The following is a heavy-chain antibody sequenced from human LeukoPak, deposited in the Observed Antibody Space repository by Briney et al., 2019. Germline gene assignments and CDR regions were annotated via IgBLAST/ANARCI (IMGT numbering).Heavy chain of an antibody. CDR3: ARGDGYNDAEYLQH. CDR1: GFTSSSYG. J-gene: IGHJ1*01. D-gene: IGHD5-24*01. Sequence: GGSLRLSCAASGFTSSSYGMHWVHQAPGKGLEWVAVIWYDGSNKYYGDSVKGRFTISRDNSKKTLYLQMSSLRVEDTAVYYCARGDGYNDAEYLQHWGQGTLVTVS. CDR2: IWYDGSNK. V-gene: IGHV3-33*01.